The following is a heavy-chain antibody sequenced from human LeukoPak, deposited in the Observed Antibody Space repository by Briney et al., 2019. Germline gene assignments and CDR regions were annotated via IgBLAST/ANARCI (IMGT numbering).Heavy chain of an antibody. CDR1: GFTFSSYA. CDR2: ISGSGAGT. Sequence: GGSLRLSCAVSGFTFSSYALNWVRQAPGKGLEWVSGISGSGAGTYYADSVKGRFTISRDNSKNTLYLQMNSLRAEDTAVYYCAKMVREFYTISYYFDYWGQGTLVTVSS. CDR3: AKMVREFYTISYYFDY. V-gene: IGHV3-23*01. D-gene: IGHD2-8*01. J-gene: IGHJ4*02.